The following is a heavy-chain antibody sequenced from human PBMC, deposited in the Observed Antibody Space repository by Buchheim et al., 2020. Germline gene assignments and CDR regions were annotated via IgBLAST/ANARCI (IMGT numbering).Heavy chain of an antibody. D-gene: IGHD5-18*01. Sequence: VQLVESGGGLVQPGGSLRLSCAASGFTFSSYSMNWIRQHPGKGLEWIGYIYYSGSTYYNPSLKSRVTISVDTSKNQFYLKPSSVTAADTAVYYCARDGDTTGNFDYWGQGTL. CDR1: GFTFSSYS. J-gene: IGHJ4*02. CDR3: ARDGDTTGNFDY. V-gene: IGHV4-31*02. CDR2: IYYSGST.